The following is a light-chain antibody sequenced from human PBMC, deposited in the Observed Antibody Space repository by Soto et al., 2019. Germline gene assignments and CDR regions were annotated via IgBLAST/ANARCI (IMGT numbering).Light chain of an antibody. CDR3: QHYGSTPTWT. CDR2: GAS. V-gene: IGKV3-20*01. Sequence: DIVLTQSPGTLSLSPGERATLSCRASQSVSNSYLAWYQQKPGQAPRLLIYGASSRATGIPDRFSGDGSGRDFTLTISRLEPQDFVVYYCQHYGSTPTWTFVQGTKVEVK. CDR1: QSVSNSY. J-gene: IGKJ1*01.